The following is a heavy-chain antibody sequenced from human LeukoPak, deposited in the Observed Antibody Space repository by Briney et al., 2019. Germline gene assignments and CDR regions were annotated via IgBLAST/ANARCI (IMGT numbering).Heavy chain of an antibody. CDR2: IIPVFGTA. J-gene: IGHJ6*03. CDR1: GGSFSSYA. CDR3: AKQGAARQDYYMDV. V-gene: IGHV1-69*06. D-gene: IGHD5-18*01. Sequence: ASVKVSCKASGGSFSSYAISWVRQAPGQGLEWMGRIIPVFGTANYAQKFQERVTITADIVSNTAYLEVTSLTSDDTAVYFCAKQGAARQDYYMDVWGNGITVTVSS.